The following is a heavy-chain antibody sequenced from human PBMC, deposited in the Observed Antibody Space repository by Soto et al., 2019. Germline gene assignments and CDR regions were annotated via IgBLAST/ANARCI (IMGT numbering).Heavy chain of an antibody. D-gene: IGHD2-15*01. V-gene: IGHV3-13*01. CDR3: AREGAYCSGGSCVRYAFDI. J-gene: IGHJ3*02. Sequence: EVQLVESGGGLVQPGGSLRLSCAASGFTFSSYDMHWVRQATGKGLEWVSAIGTAGDTYYPGSVKGRFTISRENAKNSLYLQRNSLRAEDTVVYYCAREGAYCSGGSCVRYAFDIWGQGTMVTVSS. CDR2: IGTAGDT. CDR1: GFTFSSYD.